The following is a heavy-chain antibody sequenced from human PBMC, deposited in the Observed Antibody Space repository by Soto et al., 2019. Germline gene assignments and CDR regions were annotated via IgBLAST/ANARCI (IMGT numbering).Heavy chain of an antibody. CDR3: AKPTSGAGAFDY. J-gene: IGHJ4*02. CDR1: GFTFDDYA. V-gene: IGHV3-9*01. D-gene: IGHD2-2*01. CDR2: ISWNSGSI. Sequence: DVQLVESGGGLVQPGRSLRLSCAASGFTFDDYAMHWVRQAPGKGLEWVSGISWNSGSIGYADSVKGRFTISRDNAKNSLYLQMNSLRAEDTALYYCAKPTSGAGAFDYWGQGTLVTVSS.